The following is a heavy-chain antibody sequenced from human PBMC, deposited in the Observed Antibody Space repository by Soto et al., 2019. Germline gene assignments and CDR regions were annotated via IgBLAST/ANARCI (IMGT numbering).Heavy chain of an antibody. CDR3: ARGIPYYDFWSGPAENYYYYGMDV. CDR1: GASISSGGYY. Sequence: PSETLSLTCIVSGASISSGGYYWSWIRQHPEKGLEWIGYIYYSGSTYYSPSLKSRVTISVETSKNQFSLKLSSVTAADTAVYYCARGIPYYDFWSGPAENYYYYGMDVWGQGTTVTVSS. V-gene: IGHV4-31*03. D-gene: IGHD3-3*01. CDR2: IYYSGST. J-gene: IGHJ6*02.